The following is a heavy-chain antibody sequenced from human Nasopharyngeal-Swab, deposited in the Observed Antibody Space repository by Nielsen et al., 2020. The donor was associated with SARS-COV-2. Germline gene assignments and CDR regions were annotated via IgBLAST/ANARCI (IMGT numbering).Heavy chain of an antibody. V-gene: IGHV4-39*01. J-gene: IGHJ5*02. CDR2: IYYSGST. CDR3: ARHGTTVVTRSPGWFDP. Sequence: SETLSLTCAVYGGSFSGYYWGWIRQPPGKGLEWIGSIYYSGSTHYNPSLKSRVTISVDTSKNQFSLKVSSVTAADTAVYYCARHGTTVVTRSPGWFDPWGQESLVTVSS. CDR1: GGSFSGYY. D-gene: IGHD4-23*01.